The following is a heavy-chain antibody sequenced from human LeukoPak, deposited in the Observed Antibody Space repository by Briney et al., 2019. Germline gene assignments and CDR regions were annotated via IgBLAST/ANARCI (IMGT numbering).Heavy chain of an antibody. V-gene: IGHV4-39*01. CDR2: LYYSGST. J-gene: IGHJ4*02. CDR1: GGSISSSTYY. Sequence: SETLSLTCTVSGGSISSSTYYWGWIRQPPGKGLEWIGNLYYSGSTYYNPSLKSRVTIAVDTSKNQFSLKLSSVTAADTAVYYCARQAISGYDPPPFDSWGQGTLVTVSS. CDR3: ARQAISGYDPPPFDS. D-gene: IGHD5-12*01.